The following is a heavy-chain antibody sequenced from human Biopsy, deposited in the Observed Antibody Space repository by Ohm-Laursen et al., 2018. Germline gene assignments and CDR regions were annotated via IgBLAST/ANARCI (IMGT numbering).Heavy chain of an antibody. CDR1: GYTFTDYD. J-gene: IGHJ6*02. CDR3: ARAACGTTRCYELTSYYYYYGMDV. Sequence: GASVKVSCKASGYTFTDYDINWVRQATGQGLEWLGWINPNSANTGYAQKFQGRITMTRNTSISTAYMEVSSLRSEDTAVYFCARAACGTTRCYELTSYYYYYGMDVWGQGTTVTVSS. CDR2: INPNSANT. D-gene: IGHD2-2*01. V-gene: IGHV1-8*01.